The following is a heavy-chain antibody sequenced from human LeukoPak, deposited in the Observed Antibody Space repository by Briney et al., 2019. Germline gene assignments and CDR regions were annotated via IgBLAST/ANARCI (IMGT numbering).Heavy chain of an antibody. Sequence: GGSLRLSCAASGFIFSTFTMNWVRQAPGKGLEWVSSISSGSTYIYYADSVKGRFTISRDNARNSVYLQMNSLRAEDTAVYYCARKPPVDTRMVDYWGQGTLVTVSS. CDR3: ARKPPVDTRMVDY. D-gene: IGHD5-18*01. CDR1: GFIFSTFT. J-gene: IGHJ4*02. CDR2: ISSGSTYI. V-gene: IGHV3-21*01.